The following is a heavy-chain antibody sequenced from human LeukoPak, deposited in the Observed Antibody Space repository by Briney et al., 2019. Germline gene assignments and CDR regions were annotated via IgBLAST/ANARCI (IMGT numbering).Heavy chain of an antibody. J-gene: IGHJ4*02. Sequence: PGGSLRLSCAASGFTFSSYSMNWVRQAPGKGLEWVSYITSSSSTIYYADSVKGRFTISRDNAKNSLYLQMNSLRDEDTAVYYRARVTTGKGGNADYWGQGTLVTVSS. CDR3: ARVTTGKGGNADY. D-gene: IGHD4-23*01. V-gene: IGHV3-48*02. CDR2: ITSSSSTI. CDR1: GFTFSSYS.